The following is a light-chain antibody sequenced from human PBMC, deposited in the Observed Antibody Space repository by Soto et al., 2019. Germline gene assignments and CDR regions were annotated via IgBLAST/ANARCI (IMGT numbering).Light chain of an antibody. CDR2: GAS. Sequence: ESVLTQAAVALSLSPGERATLSCRASQSVSSSYLAWYQQKPGQAPRLLIYGASSRATGIPDRFSGSGSGTDFTLTISRLEPEDFAVYYCQQYGNSPITFGQGTRLEIK. V-gene: IGKV3-20*01. CDR3: QQYGNSPIT. J-gene: IGKJ5*01. CDR1: QSVSSSY.